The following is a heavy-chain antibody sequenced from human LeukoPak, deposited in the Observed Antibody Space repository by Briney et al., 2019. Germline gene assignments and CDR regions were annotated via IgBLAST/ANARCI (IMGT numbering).Heavy chain of an antibody. CDR3: AKYRSAWSFDY. D-gene: IGHD6-13*01. Sequence: GGSLRLSCAASGFTFSSYALTWVRQAPGKGLEWVSAISGNGGSTNYADSVEGRFTISRDNSKNTLYLQVNSLRAEDTAVYYCAKYRSAWSFDYWGQGTLVTVSS. CDR2: ISGNGGST. CDR1: GFTFSSYA. J-gene: IGHJ4*02. V-gene: IGHV3-23*01.